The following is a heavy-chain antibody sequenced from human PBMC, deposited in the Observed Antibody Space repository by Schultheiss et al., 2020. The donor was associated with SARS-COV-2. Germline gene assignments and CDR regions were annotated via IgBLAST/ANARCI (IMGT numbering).Heavy chain of an antibody. V-gene: IGHV3-74*01. CDR2: INSDGSST. Sequence: GGSLRLSCAASGFTFSSYWMHWVRQAPGKGLVWVSRINSDGSSTSYADSVKGRFTISRDNSKNTLYLQMNSLRAEDTAVYYCARDPNDITIFGVVSYYYYYMDVWGKGTTVTVSS. CDR3: ARDPNDITIFGVVSYYYYYMDV. J-gene: IGHJ6*03. D-gene: IGHD3-3*01. CDR1: GFTFSSYW.